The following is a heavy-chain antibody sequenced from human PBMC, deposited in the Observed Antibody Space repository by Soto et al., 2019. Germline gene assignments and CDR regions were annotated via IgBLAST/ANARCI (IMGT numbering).Heavy chain of an antibody. CDR1: GYSFAGYW. V-gene: IGHV5-10-1*01. CDR3: ARQIYDSDTGPNLQYYSHS. J-gene: IGHJ4*02. CDR2: IDPSDSQT. D-gene: IGHD3-22*01. Sequence: GESLKISCKGSGYSFAGYWITWVRQKPGKGLEWMGRIDPSDSQTYYSPSFRGHVTISVTKSITTVFLQWSSLRASDTAMYYCARQIYDSDTGPNLQYYSHSWGQATPVTVSS.